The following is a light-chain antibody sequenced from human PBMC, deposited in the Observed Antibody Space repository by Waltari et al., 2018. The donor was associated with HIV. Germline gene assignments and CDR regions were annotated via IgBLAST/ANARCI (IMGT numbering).Light chain of an antibody. CDR2: RDD. CDR3: ATWDDSLSGVV. J-gene: IGLJ2*01. V-gene: IGLV1-47*01. Sequence: SVLTQTPSASATAGQRVTISCSGGGSNLGSDYEYGFHHLPGLPTRLLINRDDQRPSGVPDRFSGSKSGTSASLAISGLRPEDEANYYCATWDDSLSGVVFGGGTKVTVL. CDR1: GSNLGSDY.